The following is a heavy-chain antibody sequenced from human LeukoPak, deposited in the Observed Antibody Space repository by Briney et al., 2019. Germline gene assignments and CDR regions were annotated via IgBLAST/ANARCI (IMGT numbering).Heavy chain of an antibody. J-gene: IGHJ4*02. Sequence: ESGGSLRLSCAASGFTFSSYAMIWVRQAPGKGLESVAIVNEDGSAKYYLDSVKGRFTISRDNARNSLYLEMNSLRAEDTAVYYCARDYWRSIDHWGQGTLVTISS. D-gene: IGHD1-1*01. CDR2: VNEDGSAK. CDR1: GFTFSSYA. CDR3: ARDYWRSIDH. V-gene: IGHV3-7*01.